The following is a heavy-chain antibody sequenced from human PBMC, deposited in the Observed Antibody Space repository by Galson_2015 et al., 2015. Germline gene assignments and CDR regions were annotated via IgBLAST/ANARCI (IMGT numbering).Heavy chain of an antibody. V-gene: IGHV1-46*01. CDR1: GYTFTTYY. Sequence: SVQVCGKACGYTFTTYYIHWVRQAPGQGLEWMGIINHSGGSTSYAPRFQGRVTMTRDTSTSTVYMELSSLRSEDTAVYYCSRDVAAMAGTNWYFDLWGRGTLVTVSS. CDR2: INHSGGST. CDR3: SRDVAAMAGTNWYFDL. J-gene: IGHJ2*01. D-gene: IGHD6-19*01.